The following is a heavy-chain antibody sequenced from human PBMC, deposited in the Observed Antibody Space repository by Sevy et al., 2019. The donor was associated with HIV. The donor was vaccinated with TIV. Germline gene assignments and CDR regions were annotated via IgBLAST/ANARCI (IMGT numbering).Heavy chain of an antibody. CDR3: ARQGRVPAAYRIFGFDY. J-gene: IGHJ4*02. CDR2: IYYSGST. V-gene: IGHV4-39*01. D-gene: IGHD2-2*01. CDR1: GGSISSSSYY. Sequence: TLSLTCTVSGGSISSSSYYWGWIRQPPGKGLEWIGSIYYSGSTYYNPSLKSRVTISVDTSKNQFSLKLSSVTAADTAVYYCARQGRVPAAYRIFGFDYWGQGTLVTVSS.